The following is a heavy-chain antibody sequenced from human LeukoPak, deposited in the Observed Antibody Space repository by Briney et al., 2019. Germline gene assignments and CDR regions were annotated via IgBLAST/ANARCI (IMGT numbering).Heavy chain of an antibody. D-gene: IGHD1-26*01. CDR1: GFTFSSCW. Sequence: GGTLRLSCAASGFTFSSCWMIWVRQAPGKGLEWVANIKQEGSEKYYVDSVKGRCTISRDNAKNSLYLQMNSLRAEDTAVYYCARDEGSPLGATRGEGYWGQGTLVTVSS. V-gene: IGHV3-7*01. CDR2: IKQEGSEK. J-gene: IGHJ4*02. CDR3: ARDEGSPLGATRGEGY.